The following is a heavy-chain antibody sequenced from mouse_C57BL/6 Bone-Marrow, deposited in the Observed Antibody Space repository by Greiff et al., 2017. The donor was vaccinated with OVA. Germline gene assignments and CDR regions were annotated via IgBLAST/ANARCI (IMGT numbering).Heavy chain of an antibody. CDR2: INYDGSST. J-gene: IGHJ1*03. CDR1: GFTFSDYY. D-gene: IGHD1-1*01. V-gene: IGHV5-16*01. CDR3: ARGGDYYGDFDV. Sequence: EVKLMESEGGLVQPGSSMKLSCTASGFTFSDYYMAWVRQVPEKGLEWVANINYDGSSTYYLDSLKSRFIISRDNAKNILYLQMSSLKSEDTATYYCARGGDYYGDFDVWGTGTTVTVSS.